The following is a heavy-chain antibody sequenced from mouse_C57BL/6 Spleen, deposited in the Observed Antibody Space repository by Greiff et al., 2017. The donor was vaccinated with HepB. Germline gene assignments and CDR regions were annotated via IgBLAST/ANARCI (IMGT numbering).Heavy chain of an antibody. CDR1: GFTFSDYY. J-gene: IGHJ2*01. CDR3: ARRRVGYFDY. Sequence: EVKLVESEGGLVQPGSSMKLSCTASGFTFSDYYMAWVRQVPEKGLEWVANINYDGSSTYYLDSLKSRFIISRDNAKNILYLQMSSLKSEDTATYYCARRRVGYFDYWGQGTTLTVSS. V-gene: IGHV5-16*01. D-gene: IGHD1-1*02. CDR2: INYDGSST.